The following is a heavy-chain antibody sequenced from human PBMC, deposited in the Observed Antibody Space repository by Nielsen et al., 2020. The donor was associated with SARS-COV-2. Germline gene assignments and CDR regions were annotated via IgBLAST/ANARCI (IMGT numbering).Heavy chain of an antibody. CDR1: GYTFTGYY. CDR2: INPNSGGT. V-gene: IGHV1-2*02. D-gene: IGHD2-2*01. J-gene: IGHJ5*02. Sequence: ASVTVSCKASGYTFTGYYMHWVRQAPGQGLEWMGWINPNSGGTNYAQKFQGRVTMTRDTSISTAYMELSRLRSDDTAVYYCARVYCSSTSCYSSGGLDPWGQGTLVTVSS. CDR3: ARVYCSSTSCYSSGGLDP.